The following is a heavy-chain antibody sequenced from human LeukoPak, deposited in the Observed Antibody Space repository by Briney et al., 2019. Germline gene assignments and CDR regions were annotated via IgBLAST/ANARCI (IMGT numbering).Heavy chain of an antibody. Sequence: GASVKVSCKASGYTFTSYAMNWVRQAPGQGLEWMGWINTNTGNPTYAQGFTGRFVFSLDTSVSTAYLQWSSLKASDTAMYYCARVHLRATLDAFDIWGQGTMVTVSS. CDR3: ARVHLRATLDAFDI. CDR1: GYTFTSYA. V-gene: IGHV7-4-1*02. D-gene: IGHD1-26*01. J-gene: IGHJ3*02. CDR2: INTNTGNP.